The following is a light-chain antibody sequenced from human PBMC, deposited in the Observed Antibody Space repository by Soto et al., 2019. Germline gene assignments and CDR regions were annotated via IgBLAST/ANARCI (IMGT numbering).Light chain of an antibody. CDR1: TSNIGAGYT. J-gene: IGLJ2*01. CDR2: GDT. Sequence: QSVLTQPPSVTGAPGQRVTISCTGSTSNIGAGYTVHWYQQFPGRVPKLLIYGDTNRPSGVPDRFSGSKSGTSASLAITGLQAEDEADYYCQSYDSSLPGLLFGVGTKVTVL. V-gene: IGLV1-40*01. CDR3: QSYDSSLPGLL.